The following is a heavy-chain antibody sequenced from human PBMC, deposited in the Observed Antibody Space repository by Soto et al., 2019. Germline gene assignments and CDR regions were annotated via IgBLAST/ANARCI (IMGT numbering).Heavy chain of an antibody. D-gene: IGHD6-13*01. V-gene: IGHV4-61*01. CDR1: GGSVSSGSYY. CDR2: IYYSGST. Sequence: PSETLDISCTVSGGSVSSGSYYWRRIRQPPGKGLEWIGYIYYSGSTNYNPSLKSRVTISVDTSKNQFSLKLSSVTAADTAVYYCARDHRGSSWYYYGMDVCGQGTTVTVYS. CDR3: ARDHRGSSWYYYGMDV. J-gene: IGHJ6*02.